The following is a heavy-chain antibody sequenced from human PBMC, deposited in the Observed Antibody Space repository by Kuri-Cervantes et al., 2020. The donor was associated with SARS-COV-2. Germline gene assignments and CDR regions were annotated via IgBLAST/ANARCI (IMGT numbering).Heavy chain of an antibody. J-gene: IGHJ6*02. CDR3: ARDRRSIYYDSSGYYIDYYYYGIDV. V-gene: IGHV1-2*02. D-gene: IGHD3-22*01. Sequence: ASVKVSCKASGYTFTGYYMHWVRQAPGQGLEWMGWINPNSGGTNYAQKFQGRVTMTRDTSISTAYMELSRLRSDDTAVYYCARDRRSIYYDSSGYYIDYYYYGIDVWGQGTTVTVSS. CDR1: GYTFTGYY. CDR2: INPNSGGT.